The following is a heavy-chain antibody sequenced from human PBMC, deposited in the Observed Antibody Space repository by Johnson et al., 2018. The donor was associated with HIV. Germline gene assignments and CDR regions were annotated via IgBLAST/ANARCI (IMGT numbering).Heavy chain of an antibody. Sequence: QVQLVESGGGVVQPGRSLRLSCAASGFTFSSYGMHWVRQAPGKGLEWVAGVWYDGSNKYYADSVKGRFTISRDNTKNTLYLQMNSLRAEDTAVYYCASSRRGQQLVPLAFDIWGQGTMVTVSS. CDR1: GFTFSSYG. D-gene: IGHD6-13*01. CDR2: VWYDGSNK. J-gene: IGHJ3*02. CDR3: ASSRRGQQLVPLAFDI. V-gene: IGHV3-33*03.